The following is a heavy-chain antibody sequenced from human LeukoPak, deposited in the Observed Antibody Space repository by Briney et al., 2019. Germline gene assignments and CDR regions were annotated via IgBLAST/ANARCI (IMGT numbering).Heavy chain of an antibody. Sequence: PGGSLRLSCAASGFTFSDYYMSWIRQARGKGLEWVSYISSSGSTIYYADSVKGRFTISRDNAKNSLYLQMNSLRAEDTAVYYCARDREGYYDSSGYPLDYWGQGTLVTVSS. CDR3: ARDREGYYDSSGYPLDY. CDR2: ISSSGSTI. D-gene: IGHD3-22*01. J-gene: IGHJ4*02. CDR1: GFTFSDYY. V-gene: IGHV3-11*04.